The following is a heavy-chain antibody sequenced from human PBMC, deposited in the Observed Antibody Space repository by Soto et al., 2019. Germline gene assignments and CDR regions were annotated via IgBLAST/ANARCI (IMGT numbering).Heavy chain of an antibody. J-gene: IGHJ3*02. CDR1: GFTFTSSA. CDR2: IVFGSGNT. CDR3: AAVASDYYDSSGYPDAFDI. D-gene: IGHD3-22*01. Sequence: SVKVSGKASGFTFTSSAVQGVRQARWQRLEWLGWIVFGSGNTNYAQKFQGRVTITRDMSTSTAYMELSSLRSEDTAVYYCAAVASDYYDSSGYPDAFDIWGQGTMVTVSS. V-gene: IGHV1-58*01.